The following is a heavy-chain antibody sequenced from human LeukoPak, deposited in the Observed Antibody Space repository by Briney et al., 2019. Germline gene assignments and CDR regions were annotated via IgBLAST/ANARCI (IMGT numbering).Heavy chain of an antibody. Sequence: GGSLRLSCAAPGFTFSSYAMSWVRQAPGKGLEWVSAISGSGGSTYYADSVKGRFTISRDNSKNTLYLQMNSLRAEDTAVYYCAKDRTSYYDFWSGYYPGGFDYWGQGTLVTVSS. CDR3: AKDRTSYYDFWSGYYPGGFDY. J-gene: IGHJ4*02. D-gene: IGHD3-3*01. CDR1: GFTFSSYA. CDR2: ISGSGGST. V-gene: IGHV3-23*01.